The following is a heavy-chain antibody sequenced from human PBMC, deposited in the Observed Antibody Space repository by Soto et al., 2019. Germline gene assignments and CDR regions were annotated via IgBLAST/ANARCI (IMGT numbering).Heavy chain of an antibody. D-gene: IGHD6-13*01. CDR3: ARGVLTGYSSSWYLGNWFDP. CDR1: GYTFTSYA. Sequence: ASVKVSCKASGYTFTSYAMHWVRQAPGQRLEWMGWINAGNGNTKYSQKFQGRVTITRDTSASTAYMELSSLRSEDTAVYYCARGVLTGYSSSWYLGNWFDPWGQGTLVTVSS. J-gene: IGHJ5*02. CDR2: INAGNGNT. V-gene: IGHV1-3*01.